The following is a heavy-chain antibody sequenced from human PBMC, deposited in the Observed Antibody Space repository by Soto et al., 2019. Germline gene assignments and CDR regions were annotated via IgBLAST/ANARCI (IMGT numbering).Heavy chain of an antibody. CDR1: GFTFSSYA. D-gene: IGHD4-17*01. CDR2: ISSRSRSI. J-gene: IGHJ4*02. Sequence: PGGSLRLSCAASGFTFSSYAMSWVRQAPGKGLELVSSISSRSRSIYYADSQKGRFTISGDNTKNSLYLQMNNLRAEDTAVYYCARDRGDYECLVPYSFDHWGKGTLVTVSS. V-gene: IGHV3-21*01. CDR3: ARDRGDYECLVPYSFDH.